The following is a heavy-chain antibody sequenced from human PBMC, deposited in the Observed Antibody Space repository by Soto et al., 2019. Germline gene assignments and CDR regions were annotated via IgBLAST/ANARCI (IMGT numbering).Heavy chain of an antibody. D-gene: IGHD2-21*01. Sequence: SETLSLTCSASGAALNSGNYYWSWIRQVPGKGLEWIGHIYVTGAVDYNPSLRDRITISQDTSERQFSLNLRLVTAADTAVYYCARLRIATNNYKWFDPWGQGTLVTVSS. CDR2: IYVTGAV. J-gene: IGHJ5*02. V-gene: IGHV4-31*03. CDR3: ARLRIATNNYKWFDP. CDR1: GAALNSGNYY.